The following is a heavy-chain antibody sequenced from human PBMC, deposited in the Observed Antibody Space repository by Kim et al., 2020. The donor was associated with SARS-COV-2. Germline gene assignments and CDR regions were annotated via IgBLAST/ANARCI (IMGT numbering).Heavy chain of an antibody. CDR3: ARDGVGQQLVRGYFDY. CDR1: GFTFSDYY. D-gene: IGHD6-13*01. J-gene: IGHJ4*02. Sequence: GGSLRLSCAASGFTFSDYYMNWFRQAPGKGLEWISYISSSGTTIYYSDSVKGRFTVSRDNTKNSLYLQMNSLRAEDTAVYYCARDGVGQQLVRGYFDYWDQGTLVTVSS. V-gene: IGHV3-11*01. CDR2: ISSSGTTI.